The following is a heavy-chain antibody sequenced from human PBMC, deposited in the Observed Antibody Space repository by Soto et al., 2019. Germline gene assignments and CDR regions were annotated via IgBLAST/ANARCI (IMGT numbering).Heavy chain of an antibody. CDR3: ARVRETYYYGSGSYQFFDY. V-gene: IGHV4-59*01. Sequence: SETLSLTCTVSGGSISSYYWSWVRQPTGKGVEWIGYIYYSGSTNYNPSLKSRVTISVDTSKNQFSLKLSSVTAADTAVYYCARVRETYYYGSGSYQFFDYWGQGTLVTVSS. J-gene: IGHJ4*02. CDR1: GGSISSYY. D-gene: IGHD3-10*01. CDR2: IYYSGST.